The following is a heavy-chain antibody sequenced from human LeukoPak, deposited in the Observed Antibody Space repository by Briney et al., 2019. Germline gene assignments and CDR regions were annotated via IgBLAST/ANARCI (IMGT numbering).Heavy chain of an antibody. CDR2: IYSGGTT. Sequence: GGSLRLSCAASGFTVSGNYMTWVRQAPGKGLEWVSVIYSGGTTYYADSVKARFTVSRDNSKNTLYLQMNSLRADDTAVYYCAREVEYCTNGVCYNWFDPWGQGTLVTVSS. CDR1: GFTVSGNY. V-gene: IGHV3-66*01. D-gene: IGHD2-8*01. J-gene: IGHJ5*02. CDR3: AREVEYCTNGVCYNWFDP.